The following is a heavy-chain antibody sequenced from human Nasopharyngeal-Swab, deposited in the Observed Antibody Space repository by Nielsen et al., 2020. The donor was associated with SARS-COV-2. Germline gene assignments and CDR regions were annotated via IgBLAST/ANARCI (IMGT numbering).Heavy chain of an antibody. V-gene: IGHV4-59*08. J-gene: IGHJ6*02. CDR3: VRSKGTSTSRWYYYGLDV. D-gene: IGHD2-2*01. Sequence: SETLSLTCNVSGRFISNYYWSWIRQPPGKGLEWIGYIDYTGSTNYNPSLKSRVTISVDTSKNQFSLKLTSVTAADMAVYYCVRSKGTSTSRWYYYGLDVWGHGATVTVSS. CDR2: IDYTGST. CDR1: GRFISNYY.